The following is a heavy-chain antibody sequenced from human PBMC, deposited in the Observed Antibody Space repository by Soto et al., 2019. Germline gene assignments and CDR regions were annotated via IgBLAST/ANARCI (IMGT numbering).Heavy chain of an antibody. J-gene: IGHJ6*02. V-gene: IGHV3-23*01. Sequence: VGSLRLSCAASGFTFSSYAMSWVRQAPGKGLEWVSAISGSGGSTYYADSVKGRFTISRDNSKNTLYLQMNSLRAEDTAIYYCAKEGEYSYGYNYYYYGMDVWGQGTTVTVSS. CDR3: AKEGEYSYGYNYYYYGMDV. D-gene: IGHD5-18*01. CDR2: ISGSGGST. CDR1: GFTFSSYA.